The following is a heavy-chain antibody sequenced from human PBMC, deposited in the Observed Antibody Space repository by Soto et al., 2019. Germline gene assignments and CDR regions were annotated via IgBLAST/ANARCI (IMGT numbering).Heavy chain of an antibody. V-gene: IGHV4-39*02. Sequence: QLQLQESGPGLVKPSETLSLTCTVSGGSISSSSYYWGWIRQPPGKGLEWIGSIYYSGNTYYTPXLKSRVTISVDXSXNXXSLKLSSVPAADTAVYYCAREGGRYCTGGSCQVDYWGQGTLVTVSS. J-gene: IGHJ4*02. D-gene: IGHD2-15*01. CDR3: AREGGRYCTGGSCQVDY. CDR1: GGSISSSSYY. CDR2: IYYSGNT.